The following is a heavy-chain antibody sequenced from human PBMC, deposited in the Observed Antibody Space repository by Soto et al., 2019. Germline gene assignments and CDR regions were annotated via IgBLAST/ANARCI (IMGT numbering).Heavy chain of an antibody. J-gene: IGHJ5*02. CDR2: IYHSGST. Sequence: PSETLSLTCSVSGDSISKTTPYWGWIRQPPGKGLEWIGTIYHSGSTYYNPSLMSRVTLSIDKSKNQFSLKLNSVTAADTAVYYCARRVGSCSGTSCNGWFDPWGQGTLVTVSS. CDR3: ARRVGSCSGTSCNGWFDP. V-gene: IGHV4-39*01. D-gene: IGHD2-2*01. CDR1: GDSISKTTPY.